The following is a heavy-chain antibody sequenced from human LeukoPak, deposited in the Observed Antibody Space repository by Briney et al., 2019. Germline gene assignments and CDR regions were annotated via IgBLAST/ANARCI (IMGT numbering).Heavy chain of an antibody. V-gene: IGHV3-21*04. J-gene: IGHJ1*01. CDR3: AREGGNYDSSGYYGPNEH. D-gene: IGHD3-22*01. Sequence: GGSLRLSCAASGFTFSTYTMNWVRQAPGKGLEWVSFISSSSSYIYYADSVKGRFTISRDSAKNSLYLQMNSLRAEDTAVYYCAREGGNYDSSGYYGPNEHWGQGTLVTVSS. CDR2: ISSSSSYI. CDR1: GFTFSTYT.